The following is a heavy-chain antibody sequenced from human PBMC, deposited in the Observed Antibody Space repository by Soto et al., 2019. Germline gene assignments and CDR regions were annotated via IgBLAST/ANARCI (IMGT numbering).Heavy chain of an antibody. V-gene: IGHV3-30*18. CDR2: ISYDGSNK. CDR1: GFTFSSYG. CDR3: AKDGEEEQWLEFDY. D-gene: IGHD6-19*01. Sequence: QVQLVESGGGVVQPGRSLRLSCAASGFTFSSYGMHWVRQAPGKGLEWVAVISYDGSNKYYADSVKGRFTISRDNSKNTLYLQMNSLRAEDTAVYYCAKDGEEEQWLEFDYWGQGTLVTVSS. J-gene: IGHJ4*02.